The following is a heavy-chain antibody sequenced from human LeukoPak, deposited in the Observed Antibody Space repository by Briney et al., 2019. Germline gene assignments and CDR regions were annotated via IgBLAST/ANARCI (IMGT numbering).Heavy chain of an antibody. CDR1: GYTFTSDG. CDR2: ISGYNGNT. D-gene: IGHD2-8*01. Sequence: ASVKVSCKASGYTFTSDGISWVRQAPGQGLEWMAWISGYNGNTNYAQKFQGRVTMTKDTSTSTAYMELRSPTSEGTAVYYCTRDVKGVFDYWGQGTLVTVSS. J-gene: IGHJ4*02. CDR3: TRDVKGVFDY. V-gene: IGHV1-18*01.